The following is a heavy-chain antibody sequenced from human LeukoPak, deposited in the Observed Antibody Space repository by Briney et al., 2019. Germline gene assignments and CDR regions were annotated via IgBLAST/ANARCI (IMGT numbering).Heavy chain of an antibody. D-gene: IGHD6-13*01. CDR2: INHSGST. V-gene: IGHV4-34*01. CDR3: ARHSSSWYRRPNNWFDP. J-gene: IGHJ5*02. Sequence: SETLSLTCAVYGGSFSGCYWSWIRQPPGKGLEWIGEINHSGSTNYNPSLKSRVTISVDTSKNQFSLKLSSVTAADTAVYYCARHSSSWYRRPNNWFDPWGQGTPVTVSS. CDR1: GGSFSGCY.